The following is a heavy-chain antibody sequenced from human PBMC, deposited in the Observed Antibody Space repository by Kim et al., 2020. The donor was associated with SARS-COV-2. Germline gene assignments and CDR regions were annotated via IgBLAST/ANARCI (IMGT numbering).Heavy chain of an antibody. CDR3: ARDKDIVVVPDGYFDY. CDR1: GFTFSSYW. J-gene: IGHJ4*02. Sequence: GASLRLSCAASGFTFSSYWMSWVRQAPGKGLEWVANIKQDGSEKYYVDSVKGRFTISRDNAKNSLYLQMNSLRAEDTAVYYCARDKDIVVVPDGYFDYWGQGTLVTVSS. CDR2: IKQDGSEK. V-gene: IGHV3-7*03. D-gene: IGHD2-2*01.